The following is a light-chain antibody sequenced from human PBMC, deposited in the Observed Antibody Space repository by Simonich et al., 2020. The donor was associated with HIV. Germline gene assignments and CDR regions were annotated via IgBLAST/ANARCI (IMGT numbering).Light chain of an antibody. J-gene: IGLJ2*01. V-gene: IGLV2-14*01. CDR1: SSDVGGYNY. CDR2: DVS. Sequence: QSALTQPPSASGSPGQSVTISCTGTSSDVGGYNYVSWYQQHPGKAPKLIIYDVSKRPSGVYNRFSGSKSGNTASLTISGLQAEDEADYYCSSYTSSSTVVFGGGTKLTVL. CDR3: SSYTSSSTVV.